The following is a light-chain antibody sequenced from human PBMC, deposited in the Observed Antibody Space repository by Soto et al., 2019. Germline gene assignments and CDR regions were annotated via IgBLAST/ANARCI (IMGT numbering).Light chain of an antibody. V-gene: IGKV3-20*01. CDR3: QQYGSSPPYT. J-gene: IGKJ2*01. CDR1: QSVSSSY. CDR2: GAS. Sequence: ESVLTQSPGTLSLSPGERATLSCRSSQSVSSSYLAWYQQKPGQAPRLLIYGASSRATGIPDRFSGSGSGTDFTLTISGLEPEDFAVYYCQQYGSSPPYTFGQGTKLEIK.